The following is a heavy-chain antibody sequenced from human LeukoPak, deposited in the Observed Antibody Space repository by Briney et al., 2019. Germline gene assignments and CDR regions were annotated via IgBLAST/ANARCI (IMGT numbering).Heavy chain of an antibody. CDR1: GFTFSSYE. D-gene: IGHD1-26*01. Sequence: PGGSLRLSCAVSGFTFSSYEMNWVRQAPGKGLEWISYISTSGSTTHYADSVKGRFTISRDNAKNSLYLQMHSLRAEDTAVYYCARSGNYYDYWGQGTLVTVSS. J-gene: IGHJ4*02. CDR3: ARSGNYYDY. V-gene: IGHV3-48*03. CDR2: ISTSGSTT.